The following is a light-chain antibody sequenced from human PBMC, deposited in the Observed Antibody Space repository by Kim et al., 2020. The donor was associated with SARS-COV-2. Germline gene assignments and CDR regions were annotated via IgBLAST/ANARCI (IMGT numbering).Light chain of an antibody. V-gene: IGLV3-19*01. CDR2: GKN. Sequence: VAVGQTVRITCQGDSRRSYYTTWFQQKPGQAPIVVVYGKNNRPSGIPARFSGSSSGNTASLTITGTQAGDEADYYCNSRDNNDNVLFGGGTQLTVL. CDR1: SRRSYY. CDR3: NSRDNNDNVL. J-gene: IGLJ2*01.